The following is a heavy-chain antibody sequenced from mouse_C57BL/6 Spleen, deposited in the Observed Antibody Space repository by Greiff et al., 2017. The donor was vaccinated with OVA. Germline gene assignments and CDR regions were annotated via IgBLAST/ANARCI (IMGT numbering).Heavy chain of an antibody. J-gene: IGHJ1*03. CDR2: IYPSDSET. Sequence: QVQLQQPGAELVRPGSSVKLSCKASGYTFTSYWMDWVKQRPGQGLEWIGNIYPSDSETHYNQKFKDKATLTVDKSSSTAYMQLSSLTSEDSAVYYWASGISTGTSWYFDVWGTGTTVTVSS. V-gene: IGHV1-61*01. CDR3: ASGISTGTSWYFDV. D-gene: IGHD4-1*02. CDR1: GYTFTSYW.